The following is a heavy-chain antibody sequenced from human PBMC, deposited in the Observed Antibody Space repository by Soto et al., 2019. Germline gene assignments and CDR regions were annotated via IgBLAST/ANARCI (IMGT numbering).Heavy chain of an antibody. V-gene: IGHV3-33*01. Sequence: QVQLVESGGGVVQPGRSLRLSCAASGFPFSSFGMHWVRQAPGKGLEWVAIIWYDGNNKYYADSVKGRFSISRDNSKNTLYLQMHSLRAEDTAVYYCATNTAAYYYAIDVWGQGTTVTVSS. CDR2: IWYDGNNK. CDR1: GFPFSSFG. CDR3: ATNTAAYYYAIDV. J-gene: IGHJ6*02. D-gene: IGHD6-13*01.